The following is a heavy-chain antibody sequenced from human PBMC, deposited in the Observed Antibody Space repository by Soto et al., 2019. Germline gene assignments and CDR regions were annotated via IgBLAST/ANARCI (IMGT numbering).Heavy chain of an antibody. Sequence: SVKVSCKASGGTFSSYVISWVRQAPGQGLEWMGGIIPIFGTANYAQKFQGRVTITADESTTTAYMELSSLRFEDTAVYYCARVILWTGYASSWHDYCGQGTLVIVSS. CDR2: IIPIFGTA. D-gene: IGHD6-13*01. J-gene: IGHJ4*02. V-gene: IGHV1-69*13. CDR1: GGTFSSYV. CDR3: ARVILWTGYASSWHDY.